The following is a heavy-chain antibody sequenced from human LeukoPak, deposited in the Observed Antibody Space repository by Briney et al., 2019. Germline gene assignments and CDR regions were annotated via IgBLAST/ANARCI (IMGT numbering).Heavy chain of an antibody. CDR2: IYYTGTT. J-gene: IGHJ4*02. CDR1: GGSISSTNYY. Sequence: SETLSLTCTVSGGSISSTNYYWGWIRQPPGKGLEWIGTIYYTGTTYYNPSLRSRVTISADTSKNQFSLKLSSVTAADTAVLYCAKHCITVAGENFDYWGQGTLVTVSS. D-gene: IGHD6-19*01. CDR3: AKHCITVAGENFDY. V-gene: IGHV4-39*01.